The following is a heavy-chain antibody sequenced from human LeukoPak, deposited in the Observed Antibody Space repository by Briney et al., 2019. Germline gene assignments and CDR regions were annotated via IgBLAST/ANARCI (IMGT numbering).Heavy chain of an antibody. CDR2: ISAYNGNT. D-gene: IGHD3-10*01. CDR3: ARVGYYDGSGSYENYFDY. V-gene: IGHV1-18*01. CDR1: GYTFTSYG. Sequence: ASVKVSCKASGYTFTSYGISWVRQAPGQGLEWMGWISAYNGNTNYTQKLQGRVTMTTDTSTSTAYMELMSLRSDDTAVYYCARVGYYDGSGSYENYFDYWGQGTLVTVSS. J-gene: IGHJ4*02.